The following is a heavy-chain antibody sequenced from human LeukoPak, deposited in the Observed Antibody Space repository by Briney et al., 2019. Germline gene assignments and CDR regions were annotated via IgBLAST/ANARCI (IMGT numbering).Heavy chain of an antibody. CDR1: GYTFTKYL. CDR3: ASHSGNYAIDY. CDR2: INTNTGNP. D-gene: IGHD1-26*01. Sequence: ASVKVSCKASGYTFTKYLMNWVRQAPGQGLEWMGWINTNTGNPTYAQGFTGRFVFSLDTSVTTAYLQISSLKAEDTVVYYCASHSGNYAIDYWGQGTLVTVSS. V-gene: IGHV7-4-1*02. J-gene: IGHJ4*02.